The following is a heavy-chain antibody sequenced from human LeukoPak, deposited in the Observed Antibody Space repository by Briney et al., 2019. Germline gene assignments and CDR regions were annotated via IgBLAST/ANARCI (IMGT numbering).Heavy chain of an antibody. CDR2: ISYDGSNK. Sequence: GGSLRLSCAASGFTFSSYAMHWVRQAPGKGLEWVAVISYDGSNKYYADSVKGRFTISRDNSKNTLYLQMNSLRAEDTAVYYCAGGGSLVGATGEPDYWGQGTLVTVSS. V-gene: IGHV3-30-3*01. J-gene: IGHJ4*02. CDR3: AGGGSLVGATGEPDY. CDR1: GFTFSSYA. D-gene: IGHD1-26*01.